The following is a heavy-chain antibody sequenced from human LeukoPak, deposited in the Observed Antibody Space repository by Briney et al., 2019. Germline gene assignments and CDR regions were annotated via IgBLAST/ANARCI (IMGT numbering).Heavy chain of an antibody. CDR3: ARDGPPRTALFDY. D-gene: IGHD2-21*02. J-gene: IGHJ4*02. V-gene: IGHV3-21*01. CDR1: GFTFSSYS. Sequence: PGGSLRRSCAASGFTFSSYSMNWVRQAPGKGLEWVSSISSSSSYIYYADSVKGRFTISRDNAKNSLYLQMNSLRAEDTAVYYCARDGPPRTALFDYWGQGTLVTVSS. CDR2: ISSSSSYI.